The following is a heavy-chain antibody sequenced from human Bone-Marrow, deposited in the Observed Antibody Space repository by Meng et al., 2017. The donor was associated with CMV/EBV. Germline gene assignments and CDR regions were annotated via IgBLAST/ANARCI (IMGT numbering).Heavy chain of an antibody. CDR2: INHSGST. CDR1: GGSFSDYY. D-gene: IGHD3-3*01. J-gene: IGHJ6*02. CDR3: ARGPPLRFLEWLPYYYGMDV. V-gene: IGHV4-34*01. Sequence: SETLSLTCAVYGGSFSDYYWSWIRQPPGKGLEWIGEINHSGSTNYNPSLKSRVTISVDTSKNQFSLKLSSVTAADTAVYYCARGPPLRFLEWLPYYYGMDVWGQGTTVTVSS.